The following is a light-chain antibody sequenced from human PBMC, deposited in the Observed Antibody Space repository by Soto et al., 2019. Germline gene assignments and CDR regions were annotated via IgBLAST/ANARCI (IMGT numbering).Light chain of an antibody. Sequence: TQMTQSPSSVSASVGDRVIITCRASQDISTHLAWYRQKPGKVPELLIYAASNLESGAPSRFSGSGSGTDFILTISSLQPEDIASYYCQQVSSFPITFGQGTRVEIK. V-gene: IGKV1-12*01. J-gene: IGKJ5*01. CDR2: AAS. CDR3: QQVSSFPIT. CDR1: QDISTH.